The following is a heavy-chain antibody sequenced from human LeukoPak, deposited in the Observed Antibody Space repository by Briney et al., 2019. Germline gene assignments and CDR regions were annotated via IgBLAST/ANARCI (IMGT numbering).Heavy chain of an antibody. V-gene: IGHV3-66*01. J-gene: IGHJ4*02. Sequence: GSLRLSCAASGFIFGSYWMIWVRQAPGKGLEWVSVIYSGGSTYYADSVKGRFTISRDNSKNTLYLQMNSLRAEDTAVYYCARGLGYCSGGSCYLIDYWGQGTLVTVSS. D-gene: IGHD2-15*01. CDR1: GFIFGSYW. CDR2: IYSGGST. CDR3: ARGLGYCSGGSCYLIDY.